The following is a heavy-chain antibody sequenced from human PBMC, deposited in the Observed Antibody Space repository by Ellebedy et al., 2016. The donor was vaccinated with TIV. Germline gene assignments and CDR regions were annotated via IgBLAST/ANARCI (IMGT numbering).Heavy chain of an antibody. Sequence: PGGSLRLSCAASGFTFSSYGMHWVRQAPGKGLEWVAVIWYDGSNKYYADSVKGRFTISRDNSKNTLYLQMNSLRAEDTAVYYCARDQIAVAAFDYWGQGTLVTVSS. D-gene: IGHD6-19*01. CDR3: ARDQIAVAAFDY. J-gene: IGHJ4*02. CDR1: GFTFSSYG. CDR2: IWYDGSNK. V-gene: IGHV3-33*08.